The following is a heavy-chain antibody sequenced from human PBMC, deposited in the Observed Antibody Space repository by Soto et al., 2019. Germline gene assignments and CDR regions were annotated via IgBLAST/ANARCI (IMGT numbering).Heavy chain of an antibody. CDR2: INSDGSTT. Sequence: TGGSLRLSCAASGFTFSSYWMHWVRQAPGKGLVWVSRINSDGSTTSYADSVKGRFTISRDNAKNTLYLQMNSLRAEDTAVYYCASTLVWGDFDIWGQGTMVTVSS. D-gene: IGHD6-13*01. J-gene: IGHJ3*02. CDR1: GFTFSSYW. CDR3: ASTLVWGDFDI. V-gene: IGHV3-74*01.